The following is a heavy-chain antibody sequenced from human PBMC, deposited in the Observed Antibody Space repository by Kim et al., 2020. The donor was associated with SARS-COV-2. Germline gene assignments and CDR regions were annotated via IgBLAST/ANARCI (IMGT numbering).Heavy chain of an antibody. Sequence: ADTGKGRFTNSRDNAKNSLYLQMNSLRAEDTAVYYCARVRITMVRGAPDYWGQGTLVTVSS. D-gene: IGHD3-10*01. J-gene: IGHJ4*02. CDR3: ARVRITMVRGAPDY. V-gene: IGHV3-11*06.